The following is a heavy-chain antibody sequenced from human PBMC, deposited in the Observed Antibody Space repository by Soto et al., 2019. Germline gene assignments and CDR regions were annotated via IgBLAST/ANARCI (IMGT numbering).Heavy chain of an antibody. D-gene: IGHD3-16*02. CDR2: ISAYNGNT. V-gene: IGHV1-18*01. J-gene: IGHJ4*02. Sequence: GASVKVSCKASGGTFSSYAISWVRQAPGQGLEWMGWISAYNGNTNYAQKLQGRVTMTTDTSTSTAYMELRSLRSDDTAVYYCARGVMITFGGVIVIPPYFDYWGQGTLVTVSS. CDR3: ARGVMITFGGVIVIPPYFDY. CDR1: GGTFSSYA.